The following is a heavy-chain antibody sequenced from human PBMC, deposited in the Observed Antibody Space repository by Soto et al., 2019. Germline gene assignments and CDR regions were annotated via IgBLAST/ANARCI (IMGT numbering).Heavy chain of an antibody. V-gene: IGHV4-59*01. CDR2: IYYSGST. CDR1: GGSINSYY. J-gene: IGHJ4*02. Sequence: PSETLSLTCTVSGGSINSYYWSWIRQPPGKGLEWIGYIYYSGSTNYNPSLKSRVTISVDTSKNQFSLKLSSVTAADTAVYYCARVGGSGWYRGYFDYWGQGTLVTVSS. D-gene: IGHD6-19*01. CDR3: ARVGGSGWYRGYFDY.